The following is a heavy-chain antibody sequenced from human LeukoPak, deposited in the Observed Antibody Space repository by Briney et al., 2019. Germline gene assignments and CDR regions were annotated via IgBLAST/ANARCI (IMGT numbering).Heavy chain of an antibody. D-gene: IGHD3-9*01. CDR3: ARVPLHYDILTGYYNRWFDP. J-gene: IGHJ5*02. Sequence: KTSETLSLTCTVSGDSISSYYWSWIRQPPGKGLEWIGYIYYSGSTNYNPSLKSRVTISVDTSKNQFSLKLSSVTAADTAVYYCARVPLHYDILTGYYNRWFDPWGQGTLVTVSS. CDR1: GDSISSYY. V-gene: IGHV4-59*01. CDR2: IYYSGST.